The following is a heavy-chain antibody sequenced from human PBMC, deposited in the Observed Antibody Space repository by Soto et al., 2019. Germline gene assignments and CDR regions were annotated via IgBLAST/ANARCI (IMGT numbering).Heavy chain of an antibody. J-gene: IGHJ3*02. CDR2: INAGNGNT. Sequence: QVQLVQSGAEVKKPGASVKVSCKASGYTFTSYAMHWVRQAPGQRLEWMGGINAGNGNTKYSQKFQGRVTITRYTSASTAYMELSRLRSEDTAVYYCARSAGGDCSGGCCYVDAFSIWGQGKMVTVSS. V-gene: IGHV1-3*01. CDR1: GYTFTSYA. D-gene: IGHD2-15*01. CDR3: ARSAGGDCSGGCCYVDAFSI.